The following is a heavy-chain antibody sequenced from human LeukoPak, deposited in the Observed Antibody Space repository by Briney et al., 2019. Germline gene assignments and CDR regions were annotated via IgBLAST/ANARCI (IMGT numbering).Heavy chain of an antibody. Sequence: SETLSLTCTVSGGSISSYYWSWIRQPPGKGLEWIGYIYYGGSTYYNPSLKSRVTISVDTSKNQFSLKLSSVTAADTAVYYCARVRGSSEWFDPWGQGTLVTVSS. J-gene: IGHJ5*02. CDR2: IYYGGST. V-gene: IGHV4-59*12. CDR3: ARVRGSSEWFDP. CDR1: GGSISSYY.